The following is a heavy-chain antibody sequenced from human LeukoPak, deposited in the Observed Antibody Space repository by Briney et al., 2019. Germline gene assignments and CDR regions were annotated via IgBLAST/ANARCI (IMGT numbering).Heavy chain of an antibody. CDR3: AKVREDGYCSSTSCYSYYGMDV. D-gene: IGHD2-2*03. CDR2: ISNDGSNK. J-gene: IGHJ6*02. V-gene: IGHV3-30*18. Sequence: GGSLRLSCAASGFTFSTFNMHWVRQAPGKGLEWVAVISNDGSNKYYADSVEGRFTISRDNSKNTLYLQMNSLRAEDTADYYCAKVREDGYCSSTSCYSYYGMDVWGQGTTVTVSS. CDR1: GFTFSTFN.